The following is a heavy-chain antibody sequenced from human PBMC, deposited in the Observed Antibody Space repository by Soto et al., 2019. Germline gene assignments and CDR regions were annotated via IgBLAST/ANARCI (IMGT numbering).Heavy chain of an antibody. CDR2: ISAYNGNT. J-gene: IGHJ5*02. V-gene: IGHV1-18*04. D-gene: IGHD6-13*01. Sequence: GSVKVCSKASGYTFTSYGISWVRQAPGQGLEWMGWISAYNGNTNYAQKLQGRVTMTTDTSTSTAYMELRSLRSDDTAVYYCARTADGPFWFDPWGQGTMVTVSS. CDR3: ARTADGPFWFDP. CDR1: GYTFTSYG.